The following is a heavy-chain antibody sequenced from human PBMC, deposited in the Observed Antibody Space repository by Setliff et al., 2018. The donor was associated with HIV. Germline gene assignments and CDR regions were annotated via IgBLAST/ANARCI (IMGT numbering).Heavy chain of an antibody. CDR2: IYYSGGT. V-gene: IGHV4-39*01. CDR1: GGSITSGSYY. Sequence: SETLSLTCTVSGGSITSGSYYWDWIRQAPGKGLEWIGSIYYSGGTYYNPSLKTRVTVSVDTSKNQFSLKMSSVIAADTAVYYCAGRRKSFVAAHRGNWFDTWGQGTLVTVSS. D-gene: IGHD6-13*01. J-gene: IGHJ5*02. CDR3: AGRRKSFVAAHRGNWFDT.